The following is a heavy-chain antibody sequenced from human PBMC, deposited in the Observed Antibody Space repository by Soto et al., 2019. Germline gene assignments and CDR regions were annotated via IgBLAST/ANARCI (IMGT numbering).Heavy chain of an antibody. V-gene: IGHV4-39*07. CDR1: GGSISSSSYY. CDR3: ARDPGVGGSYYGALDY. CDR2: IYYSGST. J-gene: IGHJ4*02. D-gene: IGHD1-26*01. Sequence: SETLSLTCTVSGGSISSSSYYWGWIRQPPGKGLEWIGSIYYSGSTYYNPSLKSRVSISLDTSKNQFSLKLSSVTAADTAVYYCARDPGVGGSYYGALDYWGQGTLVTVSS.